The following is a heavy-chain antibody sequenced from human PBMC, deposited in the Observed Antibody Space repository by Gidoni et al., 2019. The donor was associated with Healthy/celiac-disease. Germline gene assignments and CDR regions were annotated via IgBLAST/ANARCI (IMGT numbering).Heavy chain of an antibody. CDR3: ARESPGGGIAVAGPPYYYGMDV. CDR1: GFPVSSNY. Sequence: EVQLVESGGGLVQPGGSLRLSVAPSGFPVSSNYMSWVRQAPGTGLEWVSVIYSGGSTYYADSVKGRFTISRDNSKNTLYLQMNSLRAEDTAVYYCARESPGGGIAVAGPPYYYGMDVWGQGTTVTVSS. D-gene: IGHD6-19*01. CDR2: IYSGGST. J-gene: IGHJ6*02. V-gene: IGHV3-66*02.